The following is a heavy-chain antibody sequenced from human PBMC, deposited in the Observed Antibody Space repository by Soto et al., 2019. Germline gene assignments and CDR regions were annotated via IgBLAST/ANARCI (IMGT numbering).Heavy chain of an antibody. CDR1: GHTFTGYY. Sequence: ASVKVSCKASGHTFTGYYMHWERQAPGQGLEWMGWINRNSGGTKYAQKFRGKFTMTRDTSISPAYMELSRLISDDTAVYYCARDVSLKEYQLIPYYYYYYGMDVWGQGTTVTVSS. V-gene: IGHV1-2*02. CDR2: INRNSGGT. D-gene: IGHD2-2*01. CDR3: ARDVSLKEYQLIPYYYYYYGMDV. J-gene: IGHJ6*02.